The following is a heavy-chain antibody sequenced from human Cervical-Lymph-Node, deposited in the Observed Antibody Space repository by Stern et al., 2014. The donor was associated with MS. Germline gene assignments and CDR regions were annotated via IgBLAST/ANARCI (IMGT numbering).Heavy chain of an antibody. CDR3: AHITAYSGTYPPSY. CDR1: GFSLSTNGVG. CDR2: IYWDDDK. V-gene: IGHV2-5*02. J-gene: IGHJ4*02. D-gene: IGHD1-26*01. Sequence: QITLKESGPTLVKPTQTLTLTCTFSGFSLSTNGVGVGWIRQPPGKALEWLALIYWDDDKRYSQSLKSRLTITKDTSKNQVVLTMTYMDPVDTATYYCAHITAYSGTYPPSYWGQGTLVTVSS.